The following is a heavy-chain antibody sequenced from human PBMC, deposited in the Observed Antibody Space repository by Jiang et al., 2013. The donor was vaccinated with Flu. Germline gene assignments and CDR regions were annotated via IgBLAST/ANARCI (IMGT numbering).Heavy chain of an antibody. J-gene: IGHJ4*02. CDR3: ARGGDYGPDY. Sequence: GAEVKKPGASVKVSCKASGYIFMQYAMHWVRQAPGQGLEWMGWINAGVGPIRYSQKFQGRVTITRDTSARTVFMELNRLEFEDTAVYFCARGGDYGPDYWGQG. CDR1: GYIFMQYA. V-gene: IGHV1-3*01. CDR2: INAGVGPI. D-gene: IGHD4-17*01.